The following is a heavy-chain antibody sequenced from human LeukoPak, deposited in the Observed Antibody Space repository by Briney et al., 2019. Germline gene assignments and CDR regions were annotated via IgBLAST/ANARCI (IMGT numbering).Heavy chain of an antibody. Sequence: SETLSLTCTVSGGSISSGDYYWSWIRQPPGKGLEWIGYIYYSGSTYYNPSLKSRVTISVDTSKNQFSLKLSAVTAADTAVYYCARGGVVYYYGMDVWGQGTTVTVPS. V-gene: IGHV4-30-4*01. J-gene: IGHJ6*02. CDR3: ARGGVVYYYGMDV. CDR1: GGSISSGDYY. D-gene: IGHD2-21*01. CDR2: IYYSGST.